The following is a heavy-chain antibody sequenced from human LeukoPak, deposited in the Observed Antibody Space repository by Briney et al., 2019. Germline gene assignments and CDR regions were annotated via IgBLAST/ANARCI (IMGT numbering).Heavy chain of an antibody. CDR2: MNPNSGNT. V-gene: IGHV1-8*03. CDR3: ARALTVGRWRKHHLNNWFDP. D-gene: IGHD4-23*01. J-gene: IGHJ5*02. CDR1: GYTFTSYD. Sequence: ASVKVSCKASGYTFTSYDINWVRQATGQGLEWMGWMNPNSGNTGYAQKFQGRVTITRNTSISTAYMELSSLRSEDTAVYYCARALTVGRWRKHHLNNWFDPWGQGTLVTVSS.